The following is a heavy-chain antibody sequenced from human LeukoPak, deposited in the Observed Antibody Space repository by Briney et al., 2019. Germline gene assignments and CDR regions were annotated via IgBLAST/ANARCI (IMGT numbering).Heavy chain of an antibody. D-gene: IGHD3-22*01. Sequence: PGRSLRLSCAASGFTFSSYSMNWVRQAPGKGLEWVSSISSSSSYIYYADSVKGRFTISRDNAKNSLYLQMNSLRAEDTAVYYCARDLSGIFLIVAKTSRKRAFDIWGQGTMVTVSS. CDR1: GFTFSSYS. J-gene: IGHJ3*02. CDR2: ISSSSSYI. V-gene: IGHV3-21*01. CDR3: ARDLSGIFLIVAKTSRKRAFDI.